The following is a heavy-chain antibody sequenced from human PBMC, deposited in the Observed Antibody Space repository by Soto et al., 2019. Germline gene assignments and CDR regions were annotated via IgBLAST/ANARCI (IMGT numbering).Heavy chain of an antibody. CDR2: IYYRGNA. CDR1: DDSINSDQYY. V-gene: IGHV4-39*01. CDR3: ARLEELATISYYFDF. Sequence: SETLSLTCSVSDDSINSDQYYWGWIRQPLGKGLEWIGSIYYRGNAYYNPSLQTRVTISLDKSKSQFSLKLNSVTAADSAVYFCARLEELATISYYFDFWGPGALVTVSS. D-gene: IGHD5-12*01. J-gene: IGHJ4*02.